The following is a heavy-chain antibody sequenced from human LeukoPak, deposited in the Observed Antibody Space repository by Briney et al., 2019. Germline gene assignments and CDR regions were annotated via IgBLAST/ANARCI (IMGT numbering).Heavy chain of an antibody. CDR1: GFTFSSYS. CDR3: ARVTTGTRGDY. CDR2: ISSSSSYI. V-gene: IGHV3-21*01. Sequence: GESLKISCAASGFTFSSYSMNWVRQAPGKGLEWVSSISSSSSYIYYADSVKGRFTISRDNAKNSLYLQMNSLRAEDTAVYYCARVTTGTRGDYWGQGTLVTVSS. J-gene: IGHJ4*02. D-gene: IGHD3-22*01.